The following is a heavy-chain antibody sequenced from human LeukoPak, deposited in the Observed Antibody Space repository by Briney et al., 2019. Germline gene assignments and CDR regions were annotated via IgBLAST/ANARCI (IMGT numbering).Heavy chain of an antibody. J-gene: IGHJ6*02. CDR1: GFTFSSYS. CDR3: ARDMVATSGDYYYGMDV. D-gene: IGHD5-12*01. V-gene: IGHV3-21*01. Sequence: PGGSLRLSCAASGFTFSSYSMNWVRQAPGKGLEWVSSISSSSSYIYYADSVKGRFTISRDNAKNSLYLQMNSLRAEDTAVYYCARDMVATSGDYYYGMDVWGQGTTVTVSS. CDR2: ISSSSSYI.